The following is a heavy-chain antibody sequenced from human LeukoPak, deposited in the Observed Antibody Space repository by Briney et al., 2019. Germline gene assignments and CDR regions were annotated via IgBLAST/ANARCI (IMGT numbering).Heavy chain of an antibody. J-gene: IGHJ4*02. CDR1: GYNFIGHY. Sequence: ASVKVSCKPSGYNFIGHYLHWVRQATGQGLEWMGWMNPNSGNTGYAQKFQGRVTMTRNTSISTAYMELSSLRSEDTAVYYCARGFDWLEYYFDYWGQGTLVTVSS. CDR3: ARGFDWLEYYFDY. V-gene: IGHV1-8*02. D-gene: IGHD3-9*01. CDR2: MNPNSGNT.